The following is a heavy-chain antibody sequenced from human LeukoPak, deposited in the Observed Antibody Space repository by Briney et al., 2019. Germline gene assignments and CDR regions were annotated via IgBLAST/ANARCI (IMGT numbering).Heavy chain of an antibody. J-gene: IGHJ6*02. Sequence: GESLKISCKGSGYSFTSYWIGWVRQARGQGLEWMGWISTYKGNTNYAQKLQGRVTMTTDTSTSTAYMELRSLRSDDTAVYYCARDLVVVKTGAEAYYYYAMDVWGQGTTVTVSS. CDR2: ISTYKGNT. CDR1: GYSFTSYW. V-gene: IGHV1-18*04. CDR3: ARDLVVVKTGAEAYYYYAMDV. D-gene: IGHD2-15*01.